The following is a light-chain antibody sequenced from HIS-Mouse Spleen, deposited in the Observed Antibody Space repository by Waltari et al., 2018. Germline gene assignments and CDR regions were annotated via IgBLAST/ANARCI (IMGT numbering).Light chain of an antibody. CDR3: YSTDSSGNHRV. J-gene: IGLJ2*01. Sequence: SYELTQPPSVSVSPGQTARIPCSGGALPNKHAYWYQQKSGQAPVLVIYEDSKRPSGIPERFSGSSSGTMATLTISGAQVEDEADYYCYSTDSSGNHRVFGGGTKLTVL. CDR2: EDS. V-gene: IGLV3-10*01. CDR1: ALPNKH.